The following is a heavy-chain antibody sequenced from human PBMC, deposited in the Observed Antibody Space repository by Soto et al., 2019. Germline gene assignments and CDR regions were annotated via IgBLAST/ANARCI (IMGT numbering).Heavy chain of an antibody. D-gene: IGHD6-6*01. CDR3: ARPRSMSSSGFYI. Sequence: EVQLVESGGGLVQPGGSLRLSCAASGFVFSSHWIHWVRQAPGQGPVGVSRISTDVSFTSYADFVKGRFTISRDNAKNTLYLQMNSLRAEDTAVYYCARPRSMSSSGFYIWGQGTMVNVSS. CDR1: GFVFSSHW. CDR2: ISTDVSFT. J-gene: IGHJ3*02. V-gene: IGHV3-74*01.